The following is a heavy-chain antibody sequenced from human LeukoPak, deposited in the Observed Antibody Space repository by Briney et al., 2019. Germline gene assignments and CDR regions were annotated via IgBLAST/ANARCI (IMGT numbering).Heavy chain of an antibody. V-gene: IGHV1-69*05. CDR2: IIPIFGTA. Sequence: SMKVSCKASGGTFSSYAISWVRQAPGQGLEWMGGIIPIFGTANYAQKFQGRVTITTDESTSTAYMELSSLRSEDTAVYYCARAENYYDSSGYYLPLGYWGQGTLVTVSS. CDR1: GGTFSSYA. D-gene: IGHD3-22*01. J-gene: IGHJ4*02. CDR3: ARAENYYDSSGYYLPLGY.